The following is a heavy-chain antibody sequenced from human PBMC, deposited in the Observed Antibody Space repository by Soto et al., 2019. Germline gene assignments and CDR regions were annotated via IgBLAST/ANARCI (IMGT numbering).Heavy chain of an antibody. D-gene: IGHD3-16*01. V-gene: IGHV3-9*01. J-gene: IGHJ4*02. CDR3: VGGGWFD. Sequence: EVQLVESGGDMVQPGRSLKLSCVGSGYSFEDYSMHWVRQAPGKGLEWVSGISWNGNFTGYADSVKGRFTISRDNAKNALFLQMRSLSLEDTALDYCVGGGWFDWGQGTLVTVSS. CDR1: GYSFEDYS. CDR2: ISWNGNFT.